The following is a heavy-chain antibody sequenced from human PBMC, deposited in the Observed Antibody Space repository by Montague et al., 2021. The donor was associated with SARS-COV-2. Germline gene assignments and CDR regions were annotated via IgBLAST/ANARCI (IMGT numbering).Heavy chain of an antibody. J-gene: IGHJ4*02. CDR1: GFDFFNFD. CDR3: ATNKYCTLYDCFHGRHYFDH. V-gene: IGHV3-48*03. D-gene: IGHD2-8*01. Sequence: SLRLSCAASGFDFFNFDMAWVRQAPGRGLEWISDISSSGATILYADSLKGRFTISRDNIQNSLYLQMNSLRAEDTAVYYCATNKYCTLYDCFHGRHYFDHWGQGTLVTVSS. CDR2: ISSSGATI.